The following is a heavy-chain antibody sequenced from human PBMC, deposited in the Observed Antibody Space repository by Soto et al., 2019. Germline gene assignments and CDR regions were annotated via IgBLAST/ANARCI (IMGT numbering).Heavy chain of an antibody. D-gene: IGHD6-13*01. CDR3: ARLKIAAAGTSKPYNWFDP. Sequence: SETLSLTCTVSGGSISSGGYYWSWIRQHPGKGLEWIGYIYYSGSTYYNPSLKSRVTISVDTSKNQFSLKLSSVTAADTAVYYCARLKIAAAGTSKPYNWFDPWGQGTLVTVSS. CDR2: IYYSGST. CDR1: GGSISSGGYY. V-gene: IGHV4-31*03. J-gene: IGHJ5*02.